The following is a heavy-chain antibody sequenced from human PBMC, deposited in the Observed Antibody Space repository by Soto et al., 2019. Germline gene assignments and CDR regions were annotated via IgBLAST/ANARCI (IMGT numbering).Heavy chain of an antibody. J-gene: IGHJ4*02. V-gene: IGHV3-15*01. Sequence: EVQLVESGGGLVKPGGSLRLSCAASGFTFSNAWMSWVRQAPGKGLEWVGRIKSKTDGGTTDYAAPVKGRFTISRDDSKNTLYLQMNSLKIEDTAVYYCTTGSRSGPTGYWGQGTLVTVSS. CDR1: GFTFSNAW. D-gene: IGHD2-15*01. CDR2: IKSKTDGGTT. CDR3: TTGSRSGPTGY.